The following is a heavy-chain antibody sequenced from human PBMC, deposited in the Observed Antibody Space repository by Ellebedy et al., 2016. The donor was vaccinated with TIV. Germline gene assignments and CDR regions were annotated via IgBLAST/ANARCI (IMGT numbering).Heavy chain of an antibody. J-gene: IGHJ4*02. CDR1: GFSFSSYG. D-gene: IGHD6-19*01. CDR2: ISYDGSNK. CDR3: AKDGAGSSGWYGAFDY. V-gene: IGHV3-30*18. Sequence: GESLKISXAASGFSFSSYGMHWVRQAPGKGLEWVAVISYDGSNKYYGDSVKGRLTISRDNSKNTLYLQMNSLRTEDTAVYYCAKDGAGSSGWYGAFDYWGQGTLVTVSS.